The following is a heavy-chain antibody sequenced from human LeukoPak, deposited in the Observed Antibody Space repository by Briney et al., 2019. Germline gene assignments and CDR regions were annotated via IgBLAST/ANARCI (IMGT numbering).Heavy chain of an antibody. J-gene: IGHJ4*02. CDR1: GGSISSYY. V-gene: IGHV4-59*08. CDR3: AGHHPRNTVDF. D-gene: IGHD2/OR15-2a*01. Sequence: SETLSLTCTVSGGSISSYYWSWIRQPPGKGLEWIGYIYYSGSTNYNPSLKSRVTISLDTSKNQFSLKLSSVTAADMAVYYCAGHHPRNTVDFWGQGTLVTVSS. CDR2: IYYSGST.